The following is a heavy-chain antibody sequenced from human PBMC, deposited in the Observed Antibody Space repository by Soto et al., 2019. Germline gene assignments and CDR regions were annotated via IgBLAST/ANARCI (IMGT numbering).Heavy chain of an antibody. CDR1: GFTVSSNY. D-gene: IGHD1-20*01. CDR2: IYTGGSA. CDR3: ARWYNWNYGGMDV. J-gene: IGHJ6*02. V-gene: IGHV3-66*01. Sequence: GGSLRLSCAASGFTVSSNYMSWVRQAPGKGLEWVSVIYTGGSAYYADSGKDRFTISRDNSKNTLYLQMNSLRAEDTAVYYCARWYNWNYGGMDVWGQGTTVTVS.